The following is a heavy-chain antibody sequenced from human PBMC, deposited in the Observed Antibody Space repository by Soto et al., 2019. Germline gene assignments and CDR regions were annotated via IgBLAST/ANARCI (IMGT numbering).Heavy chain of an antibody. CDR1: GYTFTSYG. J-gene: IGHJ3*02. D-gene: IGHD6-19*01. CDR2: ISAYNGNT. V-gene: IGHV1-18*01. CDR3: ARDWGIAVAGTDAFDI. Sequence: ASVKVSCKASGYTFTSYGISWVRQAPGQGLEWMGWISAYNGNTNYAQKLQGRVTMTTDTSTSTAYMELRSLRSDDTAVSYCARDWGIAVAGTDAFDIWGQGTMVTVSS.